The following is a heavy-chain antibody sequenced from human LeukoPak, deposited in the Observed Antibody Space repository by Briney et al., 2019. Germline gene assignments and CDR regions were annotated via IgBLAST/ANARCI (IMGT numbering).Heavy chain of an antibody. J-gene: IGHJ4*02. CDR1: GFTFSSYA. Sequence: GGSLSLYCAAAGFTFSSYAMSWVRQAPGQGLEWVSAISGSGGSTYYADSVKGRFTISRDNSKNTLYLQMNSLRAEDTAVYYFAKDQFSARPFYFDYWGQGTLVTVSS. D-gene: IGHD6-6*01. V-gene: IGHV3-23*01. CDR3: AKDQFSARPFYFDY. CDR2: ISGSGGST.